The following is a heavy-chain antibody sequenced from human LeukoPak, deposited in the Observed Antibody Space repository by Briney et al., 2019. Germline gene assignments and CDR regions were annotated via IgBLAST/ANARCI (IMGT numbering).Heavy chain of an antibody. CDR3: AKDRSLLLWFGDLGLDY. CDR2: IGGGGAST. D-gene: IGHD3-10*01. Sequence: GGSLRLSCAASGFTFSSYAMSWVRQAPGKGLEWVSAIGGGGASTYYADSVKGRFTISRDNSKNTLYLQMNTLRAEDTAVYYCAKDRSLLLWFGDLGLDYWGQGTLVTVSS. CDR1: GFTFSSYA. J-gene: IGHJ4*02. V-gene: IGHV3-23*01.